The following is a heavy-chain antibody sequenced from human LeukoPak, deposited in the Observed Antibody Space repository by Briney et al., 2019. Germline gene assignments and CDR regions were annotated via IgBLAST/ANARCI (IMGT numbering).Heavy chain of an antibody. D-gene: IGHD6-13*01. J-gene: IGHJ4*02. CDR3: AGIIAAAGYFDY. CDR1: GFTFSSYW. CDR2: IKQDGSEK. V-gene: IGHV3-7*01. Sequence: GGSPRLSCAASGFTFSSYWMSWVRQAPGKGLEWVANIKQDGSEKYYVDSVKGRFTISRDNAKNSLYLQMNSPRAEDTAVYYCAGIIAAAGYFDYWGQETLVTVSS.